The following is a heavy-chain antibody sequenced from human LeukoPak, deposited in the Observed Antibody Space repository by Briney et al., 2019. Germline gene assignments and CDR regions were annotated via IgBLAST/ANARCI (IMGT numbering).Heavy chain of an antibody. CDR2: IYYSGST. D-gene: IGHD6-13*01. J-gene: IGHJ4*02. CDR3: AGEVVATAGVDY. Sequence: PSETLSLTCPVSGDSISRYYWSWIRQPPGKGLEWIGYIYYSGSTSYNPSLKSRVTISIDTSKNQFSLNLRSVTAADTAVYYCAGEVVATAGVDYWGQGTLVTVSS. V-gene: IGHV4-59*12. CDR1: GDSISRYY.